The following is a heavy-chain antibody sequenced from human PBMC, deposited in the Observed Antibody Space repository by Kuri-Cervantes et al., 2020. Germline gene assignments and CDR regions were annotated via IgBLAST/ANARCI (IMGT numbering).Heavy chain of an antibody. J-gene: IGHJ3*02. CDR2: INHSGST. Sequence: SQTLSLTCAVYGGSFSGYHWSWIRQPPGKGLEWIGEINHSGSTNYNSSLKSRVTISVDSSKNQFSLKLSSVTAAGTAVYYCARGRVTRWLPDAFDIWGQGTMVTVSS. V-gene: IGHV4-34*01. CDR1: GGSFSGYH. D-gene: IGHD3-22*01. CDR3: ARGRVTRWLPDAFDI.